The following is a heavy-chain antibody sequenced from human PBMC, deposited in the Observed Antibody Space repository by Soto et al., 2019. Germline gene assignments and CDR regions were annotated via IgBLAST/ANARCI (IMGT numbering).Heavy chain of an antibody. D-gene: IGHD5-18*01. CDR2: INPSGGST. Sequence: ASAMVSRRASGDTVTSYYMHLVRQPPGQGLEWMGIINPSGGSTSYAQKFQGRVTMTRDTSTSTVYMELSSLRSEDTAVYYCARVGDTAMVSSCFDYWGQGTLVTVSS. J-gene: IGHJ4*02. V-gene: IGHV1-46*01. CDR3: ARVGDTAMVSSCFDY. CDR1: GDTVTSYY.